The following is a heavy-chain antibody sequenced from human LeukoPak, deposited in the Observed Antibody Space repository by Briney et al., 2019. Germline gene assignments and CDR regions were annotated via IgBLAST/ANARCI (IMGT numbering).Heavy chain of an antibody. V-gene: IGHV3-11*01. Sequence: GGSLRLPCAASGLTFSDYYMSWIRQAPGKGLEWVSYISSSGSTIYYADSVKGRFTISRDNAKNSLYLQMNSLRAEDTAVYYCARGNKRLESSSWLDYWGQGTLVTVSS. J-gene: IGHJ4*02. CDR2: ISSSGSTI. D-gene: IGHD6-13*01. CDR1: GLTFSDYY. CDR3: ARGNKRLESSSWLDY.